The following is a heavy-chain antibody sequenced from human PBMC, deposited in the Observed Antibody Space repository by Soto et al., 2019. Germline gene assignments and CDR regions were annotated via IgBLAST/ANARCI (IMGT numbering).Heavy chain of an antibody. V-gene: IGHV3-53*01. D-gene: IGHD3-22*01. J-gene: IGHJ4*02. Sequence: GGSLRLSCAASGFSVSSNHMSWVRQAPGKGLEWVSVIYSGGRKDYTDSLKGRFTISRDNSRNTLYLQMSSLRAEDTAIYYCARLAYDSKGYWGQGTLVTVSS. CDR3: ARLAYDSKGY. CDR2: IYSGGRK. CDR1: GFSVSSNH.